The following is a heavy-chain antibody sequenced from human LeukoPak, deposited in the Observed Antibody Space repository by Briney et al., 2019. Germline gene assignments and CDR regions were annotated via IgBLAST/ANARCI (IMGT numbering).Heavy chain of an antibody. V-gene: IGHV1-2*06. Sequence: ASVNVPCKASGYTFTGYYMHWVRQAPGQGLEWMGRINPNSGGTNYAQKFQGRVTMTRDTSISTAYMELSRLRSDDTAVYYCARVTTGIAVAGTSKSPFDYWGQGTLVTVSS. J-gene: IGHJ4*02. CDR3: ARVTTGIAVAGTSKSPFDY. CDR2: INPNSGGT. D-gene: IGHD6-19*01. CDR1: GYTFTGYY.